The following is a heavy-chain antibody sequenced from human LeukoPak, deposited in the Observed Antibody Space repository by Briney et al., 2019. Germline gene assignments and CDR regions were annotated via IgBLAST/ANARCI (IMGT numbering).Heavy chain of an antibody. D-gene: IGHD4-11*01. V-gene: IGHV3-48*01. J-gene: IGHJ6*03. CDR1: GFTFSSYS. CDR2: ISSSSTI. Sequence: PGGSLRLSCAASGFTFSSYSMNWVRQAPGKGLEWVSYISSSSTIYYADSVKGRFTISRDNAKNSLYLQMNSLRAEDTAVYYCARGPTGTTEGYYYYYMDVWGKGTTVTVSS. CDR3: ARGPTGTTEGYYYYYMDV.